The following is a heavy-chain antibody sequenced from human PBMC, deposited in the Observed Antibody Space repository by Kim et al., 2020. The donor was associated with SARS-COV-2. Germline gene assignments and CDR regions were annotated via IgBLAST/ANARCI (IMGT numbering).Heavy chain of an antibody. D-gene: IGHD3-10*01. CDR1: GGSISSYY. CDR3: ARGGVRWSPGWFDP. CDR2: IYYSGST. V-gene: IGHV4-59*13. Sequence: SETLSLTCTVSGGSISSYYWSWIRQPPGKGLEWIGYIYYSGSTNYNPSLKSRVTISVDTSKNQFSLKLSSVTAADTTVYYCARGGVRWSPGWFDPWGQGTLVTVSS. J-gene: IGHJ5*02.